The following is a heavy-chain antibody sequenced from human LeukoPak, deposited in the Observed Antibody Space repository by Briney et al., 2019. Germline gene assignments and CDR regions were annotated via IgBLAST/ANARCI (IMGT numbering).Heavy chain of an antibody. J-gene: IGHJ4*02. CDR1: GFTFSSYA. CDR3: ARVARGVNPDYFDY. CDR2: ISYDGSNK. Sequence: GRSLRLSCAASGFTFSSYAMHWVRQAPGKGLEWVAVISYDGSNKYYADSVKGRFTISRDNSKNTLYLQMNSLRAEDTAVYYCARVARGVNPDYFDYWGQGTLVTVSS. V-gene: IGHV3-30*04. D-gene: IGHD3-10*01.